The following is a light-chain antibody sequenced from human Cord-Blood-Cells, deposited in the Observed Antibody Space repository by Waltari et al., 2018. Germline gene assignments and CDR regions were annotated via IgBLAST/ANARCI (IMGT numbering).Light chain of an antibody. CDR1: SSNIGAGYD. V-gene: IGLV1-40*01. Sequence: QSLLTQPPSVSGAPGRRVTIYCTGSSSNIGAGYDVHWYQQLPGPAPKLLIDGNSIRPSGVPNRFSGSKCGTSASLAITGLQAEDEADYYCQSYDSSLSGSVFGGGTKLTVL. CDR2: GNS. CDR3: QSYDSSLSGSV. J-gene: IGLJ3*02.